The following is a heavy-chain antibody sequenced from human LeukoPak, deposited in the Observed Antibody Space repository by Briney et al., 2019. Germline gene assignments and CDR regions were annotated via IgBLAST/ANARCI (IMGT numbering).Heavy chain of an antibody. CDR3: AGNYYDSSGYYYLNGGAFDI. CDR1: GYTRTELS. CDR2: FDPEDGET. J-gene: IGHJ3*02. Sequence: ASVKVSCKVSGYTRTELSMHWVRQAPGKGLEWMGGFDPEDGETIYAQKFQGRVTMTEDTSTDTAYMELSSLRSEDTAVYYCAGNYYDSSGYYYLNGGAFDIWGQGTMVTVSS. V-gene: IGHV1-24*01. D-gene: IGHD3-22*01.